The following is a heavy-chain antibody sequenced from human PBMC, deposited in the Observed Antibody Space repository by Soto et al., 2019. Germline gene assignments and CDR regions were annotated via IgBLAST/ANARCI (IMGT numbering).Heavy chain of an antibody. CDR3: ARDMVRGARSRDAFDI. J-gene: IGHJ3*02. CDR1: GGSISSGGYY. CDR2: IYYSGST. V-gene: IGHV4-31*03. D-gene: IGHD3-10*01. Sequence: KTSETLSLTCTVSGGSISSGGYYWSWIRQHPGKGLEWIGYIYYSGSTYYNPSLKSRVTISVDTSKNQFSPKLSSVTAADTAVYYCARDMVRGARSRDAFDIWGQGTMVTVSS.